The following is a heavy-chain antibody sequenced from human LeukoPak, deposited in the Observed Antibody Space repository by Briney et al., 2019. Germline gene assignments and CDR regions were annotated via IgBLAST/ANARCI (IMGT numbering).Heavy chain of an antibody. V-gene: IGHV3-48*04. CDR1: GLTITSYT. J-gene: IGHJ5*02. CDR3: TGPVLGASAS. CDR2: IGSSGSGSII. D-gene: IGHD1-26*01. Sequence: GSLRLSCAASGLTITSYTMNWVRQAPGKGLEWVSFIGSSGSGSIIYYADSVKGRFTISRDNAKNSLYLQMNSLRAEDTAVYYCTGPVLGASASWGQGTLVTVSS.